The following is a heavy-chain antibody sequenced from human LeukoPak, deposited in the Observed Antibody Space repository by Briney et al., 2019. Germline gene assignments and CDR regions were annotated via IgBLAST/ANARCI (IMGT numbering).Heavy chain of an antibody. D-gene: IGHD5-18*01. CDR2: IRSQAYGGTT. Sequence: GGSLRLSCAASGFTFSSYAMSWVRQAPGKGLEWVGFIRSQAYGGTTEYAASVKGRFTISRDDSKSIAYLQMNSLKTEDTAMYYCTRGKVDTSMVNGYWGQGTLVTVSS. CDR1: GFTFSSYA. J-gene: IGHJ4*02. V-gene: IGHV3-49*04. CDR3: TRGKVDTSMVNGY.